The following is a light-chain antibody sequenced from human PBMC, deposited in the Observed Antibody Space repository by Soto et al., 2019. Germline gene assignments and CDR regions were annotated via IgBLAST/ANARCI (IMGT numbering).Light chain of an antibody. V-gene: IGLV2-14*01. CDR2: EVS. Sequence: QSALSQPASVSGSPGQSLPISCTGGSSDIGGCPYVSWYRQHPGKAPKLLISEVSVRPSGVSPRFYGSKSGNTASLTISGHQDEDEDTYFCSSYTRSSALELLGGGTKLTVL. CDR1: SSDIGGCPY. J-gene: IGLJ3*02. CDR3: SSYTRSSALEL.